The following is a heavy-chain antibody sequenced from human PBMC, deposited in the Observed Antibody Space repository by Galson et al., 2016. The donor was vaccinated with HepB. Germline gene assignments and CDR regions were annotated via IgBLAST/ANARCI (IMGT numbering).Heavy chain of an antibody. CDR2: IWYDGSNK. J-gene: IGHJ4*02. D-gene: IGHD4-23*01. V-gene: IGHV3-33*01. CDR3: ARVLFGGNSPFGY. CDR1: GFTFSTYG. Sequence: SLRLSCAASGFTFSTYGMHWVRQAPGKGLEWVAVIWYDGSNKNYADSVKGRFTISRDNSKNTLYLQMNSLRAEDTAVYYCARVLFGGNSPFGYWGQGTLVTVSS.